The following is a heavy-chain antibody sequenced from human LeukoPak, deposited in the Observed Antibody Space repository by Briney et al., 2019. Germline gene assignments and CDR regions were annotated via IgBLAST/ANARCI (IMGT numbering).Heavy chain of an antibody. J-gene: IGHJ5*02. D-gene: IGHD3-9*01. Sequence: SETLSLTCTVSGGSISSGGYYWSWIRQHPGKGLEWIGYIYYSGSTYYNPSLKSRVTISVDTSKSQFSLKLSSVTAADTAVYYCARYILTGYYTGVYWFDPWGQGTLVTVSS. V-gene: IGHV4-31*03. CDR3: ARYILTGYYTGVYWFDP. CDR1: GGSISSGGYY. CDR2: IYYSGST.